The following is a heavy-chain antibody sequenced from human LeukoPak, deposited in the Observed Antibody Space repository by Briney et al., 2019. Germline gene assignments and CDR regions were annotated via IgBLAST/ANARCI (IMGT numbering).Heavy chain of an antibody. J-gene: IGHJ3*01. CDR1: GFTFSKYA. Sequence: GGSLRLSCVAPGFTFSKYAMNWVRQAPGKGLEWVSYISFSSATIHYADSVKGRFTISRDNAKNSLYLQLNSLRAEDTALYYCARDTHYYGSGSPAFDLWGRGTMVTVSS. CDR3: ARDTHYYGSGSPAFDL. CDR2: ISFSSATI. V-gene: IGHV3-48*01. D-gene: IGHD3-10*01.